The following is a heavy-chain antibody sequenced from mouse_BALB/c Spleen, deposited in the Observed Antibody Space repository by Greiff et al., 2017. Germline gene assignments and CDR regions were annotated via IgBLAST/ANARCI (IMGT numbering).Heavy chain of an antibody. CDR3: TSCFDYAMDY. Sequence: QVQLQQPGAELVKPGASVKLSCKASGYTFTSYWMHWVKQRPGQVLEWIGEIDPSNGGTNYNEKFKRKATLTADKSSSTAYMQLSSLASEDSAVYYWTSCFDYAMDYWGQGTSVTVSS. V-gene: IGHV1S16*01. CDR2: IDPSNGGT. D-gene: IGHD3-3*01. CDR1: GYTFTSYW. J-gene: IGHJ4*01.